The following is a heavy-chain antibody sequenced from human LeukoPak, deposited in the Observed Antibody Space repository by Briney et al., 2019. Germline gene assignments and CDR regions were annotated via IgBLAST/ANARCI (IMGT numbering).Heavy chain of an antibody. J-gene: IGHJ6*03. CDR1: GLTFSSYA. V-gene: IGHV3-23*01. CDR2: ISGSGDST. Sequence: GGSLRLSCAASGLTFSSYAMSWVRQAPGKGLEWVSAISGSGDSTHYADYVKGRFTISRDNSKNTLYLQMYSRRAEDTAVYYCAKGRSSSARDYYYYMDVWGKGTTVTVSS. D-gene: IGHD6-13*01. CDR3: AKGRSSSARDYYYYMDV.